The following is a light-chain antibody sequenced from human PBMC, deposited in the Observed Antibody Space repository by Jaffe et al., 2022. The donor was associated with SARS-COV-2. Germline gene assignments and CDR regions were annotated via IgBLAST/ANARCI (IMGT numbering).Light chain of an antibody. Sequence: QSVLTQPPSLSGAPGQRVTISCTGSSSNIGAGYDVHWYQQLPGTAPKLLIYGNSNRPSGVPDRFSGSKSGTSVSLAITGLQAEDEADYYCQSYDSSLSGYVFGTGTKVTVL. CDR3: QSYDSSLSGYV. CDR1: SSNIGAGYD. J-gene: IGLJ1*01. V-gene: IGLV1-40*01. CDR2: GNS.